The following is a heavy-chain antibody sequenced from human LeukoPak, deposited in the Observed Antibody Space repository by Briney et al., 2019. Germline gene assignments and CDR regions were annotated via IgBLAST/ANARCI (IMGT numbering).Heavy chain of an antibody. CDR3: ARGGSGVSWPWVVPAHYYGMDV. V-gene: IGHV1-3*01. CDR1: GYTFTSYG. D-gene: IGHD2-2*01. J-gene: IGHJ6*02. Sequence: GASVKVSCKASGYTFTSYGISWVRQAPGQRLEWMGWINAGNGNTKYSQKFQGRVTITRDTSASTAYMELSSLRSEDTAVYYCARGGSGVSWPWVVPAHYYGMDVWGQGTTVTVSS. CDR2: INAGNGNT.